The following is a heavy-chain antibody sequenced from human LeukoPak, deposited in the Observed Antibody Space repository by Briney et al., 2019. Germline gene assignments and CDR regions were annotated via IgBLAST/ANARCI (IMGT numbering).Heavy chain of an antibody. Sequence: GGSLRLSCAASGFTFSRYGMHWVRQASGKGLEWVAVISYDGSNKYYADSVKGRFTISRDNSKNTLYLQMNSLRAEDTAVYYCAKSGGTSSSGLGYWGQGTLVTVSS. D-gene: IGHD6-19*01. CDR1: GFTFSRYG. J-gene: IGHJ4*02. CDR2: ISYDGSNK. CDR3: AKSGGTSSSGLGY. V-gene: IGHV3-30*18.